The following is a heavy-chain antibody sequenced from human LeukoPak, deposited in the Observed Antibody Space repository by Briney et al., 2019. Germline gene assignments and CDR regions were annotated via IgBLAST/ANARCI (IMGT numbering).Heavy chain of an antibody. D-gene: IGHD2-15*01. V-gene: IGHV1-2*02. Sequence: ASLNLSCGASGYTFTGYYMHWVRQAPGQGLEWMGWINPNSGDTNYAQTVQGRVTMTRDTSISTAYMELSRLRSDDTAVYYCARDLGLGYCSGGSCSYYYYYYMDVWGKGTTDTIFS. CDR2: INPNSGDT. CDR1: GYTFTGYY. J-gene: IGHJ6*03. CDR3: ARDLGLGYCSGGSCSYYYYYYMDV.